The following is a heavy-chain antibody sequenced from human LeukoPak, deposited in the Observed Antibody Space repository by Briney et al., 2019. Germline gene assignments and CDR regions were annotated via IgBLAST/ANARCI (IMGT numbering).Heavy chain of an antibody. J-gene: IGHJ3*02. Sequence: GRPLRLSCAASGFTVSSNSMTWVRQAPGKGLEWVSVIYSGGSGGSTYYADSVKGRFTISRDNSKNTLYLQMNSLRAEDTALYYCARRGRAAHAFDIWGQGTMVTVSS. D-gene: IGHD6-6*01. V-gene: IGHV3-66*04. CDR3: ARRGRAAHAFDI. CDR2: IYSGGSGGST. CDR1: GFTVSSNS.